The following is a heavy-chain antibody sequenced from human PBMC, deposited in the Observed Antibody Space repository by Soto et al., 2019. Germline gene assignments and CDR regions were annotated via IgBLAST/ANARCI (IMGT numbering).Heavy chain of an antibody. CDR2: ISSSGSTI. J-gene: IGHJ5*02. CDR3: ARGAGSGYDPTYNWFDP. V-gene: IGHV3-48*03. CDR1: GFTFSSHE. Sequence: PGGSLRLSGAASGFTFSSHEMNWVRQAPGKGLEWVSYISSSGSTIHYADSVKGRFTISRDNAKNLLYLLMKSLRVEDTAVYYCARGAGSGYDPTYNWFDPWGQGTLVTVSS. D-gene: IGHD5-12*01.